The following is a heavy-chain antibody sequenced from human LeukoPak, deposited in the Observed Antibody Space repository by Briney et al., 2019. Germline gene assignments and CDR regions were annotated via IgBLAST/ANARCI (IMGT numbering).Heavy chain of an antibody. CDR3: ASRVVYSSSWYGYFDY. Sequence: SEPLSLTCTVSGGPISSHYWSWIRQSPGKGLEWIGYIYYSGSNNYSPSHKSRVTISVDTSKKQFSLRLSSVTAADTAENFCASRVVYSSSWYGYFDYWGRGTLVTVSS. D-gene: IGHD6-13*01. CDR2: IYYSGSN. CDR1: GGPISSHY. V-gene: IGHV4-59*11. J-gene: IGHJ4*02.